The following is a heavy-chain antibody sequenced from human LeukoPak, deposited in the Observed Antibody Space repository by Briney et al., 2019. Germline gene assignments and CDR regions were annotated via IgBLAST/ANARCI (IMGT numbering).Heavy chain of an antibody. J-gene: IGHJ6*03. D-gene: IGHD3/OR15-3a*01. CDR3: ARGVRDWFYYYYYMDV. V-gene: IGHV1-2*02. Sequence: ASVKVSCKASGYTFTGYYMHWVRQAPGQGLEWMGWINPNSGGTNYAQKFQGRVTMTRDTSISTAYMELSRLRSDDTAVYYCARGVRDWFYYYYYMDVWGKGTTVTISS. CDR2: INPNSGGT. CDR1: GYTFTGYY.